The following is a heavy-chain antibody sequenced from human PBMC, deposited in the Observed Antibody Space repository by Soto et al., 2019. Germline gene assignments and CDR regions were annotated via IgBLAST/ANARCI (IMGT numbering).Heavy chain of an antibody. J-gene: IGHJ4*02. CDR2: IRSKANSYAT. CDR3: IGYCRTTSCYASYFDY. CDR1: GFNFSSHG. Sequence: GESLKISCAASGFNFSSHGLHWVRQAAGKGLEWVGRIRSKANSYATAYGASVKGRFTISRDDSKNTAYLQMNSLKTEDTAVYYCIGYCRTTSCYASYFDYWGQGTVVTVSS. D-gene: IGHD2-2*03. V-gene: IGHV3-73*01.